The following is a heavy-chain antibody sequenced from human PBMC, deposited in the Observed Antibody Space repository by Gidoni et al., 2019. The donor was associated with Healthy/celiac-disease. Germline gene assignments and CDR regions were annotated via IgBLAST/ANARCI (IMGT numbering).Heavy chain of an antibody. J-gene: IGHJ6*02. D-gene: IGHD3-16*02. V-gene: IGHV4-4*02. CDR3: ARVNDYVWGSYRAGGMDV. CDR2: IYHSGST. Sequence: QVQLQESGPGLVKPSGTLSLTCAVSGGSISSSNWWSWVRQPPGKGLEWIGEIYHSGSTNYNPSLKSRVTISVDKSKNQFSLKLSSVTAADTAVYYCARVNDYVWGSYRAGGMDVWGQGTTVTVSS. CDR1: GGSISSSNW.